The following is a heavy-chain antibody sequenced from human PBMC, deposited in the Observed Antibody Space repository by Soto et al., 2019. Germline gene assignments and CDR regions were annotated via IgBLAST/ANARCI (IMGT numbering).Heavy chain of an antibody. Sequence: ASVKVSCKASGYTFTSYGISWVRQAPGQGLEWMGWISAYNGNTNYAQKLQGRVTMTTDTSTSTAYMELRSLRSDDTALYYCARDFGGDCHYYYYGMDVWGQGTTVTVSS. V-gene: IGHV1-18*01. CDR1: GYTFTSYG. D-gene: IGHD2-21*01. J-gene: IGHJ6*02. CDR2: ISAYNGNT. CDR3: ARDFGGDCHYYYYGMDV.